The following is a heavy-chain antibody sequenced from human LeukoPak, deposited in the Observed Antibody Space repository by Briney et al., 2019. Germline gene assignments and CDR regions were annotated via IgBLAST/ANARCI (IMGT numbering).Heavy chain of an antibody. CDR1: GFTFSTYG. CDR2: IRHDGTYK. V-gene: IGHV3-30*02. D-gene: IGHD1-26*01. Sequence: GGSLRLSCAASGFTFSTYGMHWVRQAPGKGLEWVAFIRHDGTYKYYADSVKGRLTISRDNSKNTLYLQMNSLRAEDTAVYYCAKDGGSYSPYFYMDVWGKGTTVTVSS. J-gene: IGHJ6*03. CDR3: AKDGGSYSPYFYMDV.